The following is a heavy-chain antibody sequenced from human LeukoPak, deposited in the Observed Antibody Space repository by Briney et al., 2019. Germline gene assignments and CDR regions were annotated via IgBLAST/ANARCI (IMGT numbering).Heavy chain of an antibody. CDR2: IYYSGST. D-gene: IGHD1-14*01. Sequence: SETPSLTCTVSGGSISGHYWSWIRQPPGKGLEWIGHIYYSGSTNYNPSLRSRVTISIGTSKTQFSLNLSSVTAADTAVYYCARAPQNYYMDVWGKGTTVTVSS. V-gene: IGHV4-59*11. CDR1: GGSISGHY. J-gene: IGHJ6*03. CDR3: ARAPQNYYMDV.